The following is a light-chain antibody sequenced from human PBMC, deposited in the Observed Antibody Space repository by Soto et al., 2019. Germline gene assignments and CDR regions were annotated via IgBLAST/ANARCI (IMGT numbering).Light chain of an antibody. V-gene: IGLV2-18*01. J-gene: IGLJ1*01. CDR2: EVS. Sequence: QSALTQPPSVSGSPGQSVTISCTGTSSDFGSYNRVSWYQRPPGTGPKLRIYEVSNRPSGVPDRFSGSKSGNTASLTISGLQAEDEAEYYCSLYTSDSTYVFGTGTKVTVL. CDR3: SLYTSDSTYV. CDR1: SSDFGSYNR.